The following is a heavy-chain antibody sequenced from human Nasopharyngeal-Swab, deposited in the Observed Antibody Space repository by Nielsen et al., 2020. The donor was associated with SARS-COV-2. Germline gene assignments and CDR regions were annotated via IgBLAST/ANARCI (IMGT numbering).Heavy chain of an antibody. J-gene: IGHJ4*02. CDR2: IDAGGGNT. Sequence: LSLTCAASGFTFSTYAMTWVRQAPGKGLEWVSTIDAGGGNTWYADSVKSRFTISRDNSKSTLYLQMNSLRADDTALYYCADPPFSEYWGQGTLVTVSS. CDR1: GFTFSTYA. V-gene: IGHV3-23*01. CDR3: ADPPFSEY.